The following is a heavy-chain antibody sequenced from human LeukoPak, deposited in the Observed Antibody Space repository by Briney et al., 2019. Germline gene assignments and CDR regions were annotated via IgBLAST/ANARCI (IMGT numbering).Heavy chain of an antibody. CDR3: AREYSSGWIDY. CDR1: GFTFSTYW. CDR2: IYSGGST. D-gene: IGHD6-19*01. Sequence: GGSLRLSCAASGFTFSTYWMSWVRQAPGKGLEWVSVIYSGGSTYYSDSVKGRFTISRDNSKNTLYLQMNSLRAEDTAVYYCAREYSSGWIDYWGQGTLVTVSS. J-gene: IGHJ4*02. V-gene: IGHV3-53*01.